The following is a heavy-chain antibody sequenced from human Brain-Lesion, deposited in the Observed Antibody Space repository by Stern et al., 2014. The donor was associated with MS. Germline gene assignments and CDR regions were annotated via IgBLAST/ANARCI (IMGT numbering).Heavy chain of an antibody. J-gene: IGHJ6*02. D-gene: IGHD2-2*01. CDR3: ARGRVVPGFQYYATDV. V-gene: IGHV4-61*02. CDR1: GGSISSGGYY. Sequence: VQLVESGPGLVKPSQTLSLSCTVSGGSISSGGYYWSWIRQPAGKGLEWIGRIFNSGRTSYNPSLKSRVTISIDPSKNQFSLRLNSRTAADTAVYYCARGRVVPGFQYYATDVWGQGTTVIVSS. CDR2: IFNSGRT.